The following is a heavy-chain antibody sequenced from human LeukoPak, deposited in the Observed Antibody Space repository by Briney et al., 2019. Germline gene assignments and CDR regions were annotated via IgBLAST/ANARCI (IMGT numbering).Heavy chain of an antibody. J-gene: IGHJ4*02. V-gene: IGHV3-43*02. CDR2: ISGDSVST. CDR3: AKESGKFDY. CDR1: GLPIADFA. Sequence: GGSLRLSCVASGLPIADFAMHWVRQAPGKGLEWVSLISGDSVSTFYTDYLRGRYSISRDNTKNSLYLEMNSLRTEDTAMYYCAKESGKFDYWGQGTLVAVSS.